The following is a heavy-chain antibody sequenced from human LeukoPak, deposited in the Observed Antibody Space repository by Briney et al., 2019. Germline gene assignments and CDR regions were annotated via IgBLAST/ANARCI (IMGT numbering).Heavy chain of an antibody. CDR2: ISAYNGNT. CDR3: ARDYLYCSSTSCYRGRFDY. J-gene: IGHJ4*02. Sequence: ASVKVSCKASGYTFTSHGISWVRQAPGQGLEWMGWISAYNGNTNYAQKLQGRVTMTTDTSTSTAYMELRSLRSDDTAVYYCARDYLYCSSTSCYRGRFDYWGQGTLVTVSS. V-gene: IGHV1-18*01. CDR1: GYTFTSHG. D-gene: IGHD2-2*01.